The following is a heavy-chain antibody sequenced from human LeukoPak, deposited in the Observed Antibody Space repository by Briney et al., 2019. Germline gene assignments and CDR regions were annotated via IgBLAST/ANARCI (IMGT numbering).Heavy chain of an antibody. Sequence: GGSLRLSCTASGFTFSTYEMHWVRQETGKGLEWVSAIGITGKTYYLPSVKGRFTTSRENTKNSVYLQMNSLRAGDTAVYYCARDLGTGSAYTNRFDLWGQGTLVTVSS. CDR1: GFTFSTYE. V-gene: IGHV3-13*01. CDR2: IGITGKT. D-gene: IGHD3-22*01. J-gene: IGHJ5*02. CDR3: ARDLGTGSAYTNRFDL.